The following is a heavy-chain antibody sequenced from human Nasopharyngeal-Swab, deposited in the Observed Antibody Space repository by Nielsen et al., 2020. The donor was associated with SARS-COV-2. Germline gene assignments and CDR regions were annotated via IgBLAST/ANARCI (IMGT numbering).Heavy chain of an antibody. CDR1: GFTFSSYD. J-gene: IGHJ4*02. Sequence: GESLKISCAASGFTFSSYDVHWVRQATGKGLEWVSAIGTAGDTYYPGSVKGRFTISRENAKNSLYLQMNSLRAGDTAVYYCARSSTLDYWGQGTLVTVSS. CDR2: IGTAGDT. CDR3: ARSSTLDY. V-gene: IGHV3-13*01. D-gene: IGHD2-2*01.